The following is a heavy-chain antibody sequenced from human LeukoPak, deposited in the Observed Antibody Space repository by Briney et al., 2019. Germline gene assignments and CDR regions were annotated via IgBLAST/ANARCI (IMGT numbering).Heavy chain of an antibody. CDR1: GGSISSYY. Sequence: SVTLSLTCTLSGGSISSYYWSWIRQPAGKGLEWIGRIYTSGTTNYNPSLKSRVTMSVDTSKNQFSLKLSSVTAADTAVYYCATGRYGGDSGGFDYWGQGTLVTVAS. J-gene: IGHJ4*02. V-gene: IGHV4-4*07. CDR3: ATGRYGGDSGGFDY. D-gene: IGHD4-23*01. CDR2: IYTSGTT.